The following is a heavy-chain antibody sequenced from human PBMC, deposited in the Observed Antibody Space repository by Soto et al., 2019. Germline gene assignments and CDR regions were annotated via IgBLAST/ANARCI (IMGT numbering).Heavy chain of an antibody. CDR3: AKDRSPHHYYGMDV. CDR1: GFTFSSYS. J-gene: IGHJ6*02. Sequence: PGGSLRLSCAASGFTFSSYSMNWVRQAPGKGLEWVSGITNTGGTTYYADSVMGRFTISRDNSRNTLYLQVDTLKAEDTAVYYCAKDRSPHHYYGMDVWGQGTTVTVSS. CDR2: ITNTGGTT. V-gene: IGHV3-23*01.